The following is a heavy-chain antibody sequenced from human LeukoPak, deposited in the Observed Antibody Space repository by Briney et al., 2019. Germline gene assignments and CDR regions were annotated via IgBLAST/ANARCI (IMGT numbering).Heavy chain of an antibody. CDR3: ASTGDNWIYYYDKSLGFDY. V-gene: IGHV3-11*01. CDR1: GFTFSDYY. J-gene: IGHJ4*02. D-gene: IGHD3-22*01. CDR2: IRSSGSTI. Sequence: GGSLRLSCAASGFTFSDYYMSWIRQAPGKGLEWVSYIRSSGSTIYYADSVKGRFTISRDNAKNSLYLQMNSLRAEDTAVYYCASTGDNWIYYYDKSLGFDYWGQGTLVTVSS.